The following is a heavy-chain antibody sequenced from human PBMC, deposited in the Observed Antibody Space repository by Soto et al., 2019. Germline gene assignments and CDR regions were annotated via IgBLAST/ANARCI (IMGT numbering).Heavy chain of an antibody. D-gene: IGHD3-9*01. V-gene: IGHV4-59*01. CDR3: ARAHYDILTGYSPVLLFDY. CDR1: GGSISIYY. J-gene: IGHJ4*02. Sequence: SETLSLTCTVSGGSISIYYWSWIRHPPGKGLEWIGYIYYSGSTNYNPSLKSRVTISVDTSKNQFSLKLSSVTAADTAVYYCARAHYDILTGYSPVLLFDYWGQGTLVTVSS. CDR2: IYYSGST.